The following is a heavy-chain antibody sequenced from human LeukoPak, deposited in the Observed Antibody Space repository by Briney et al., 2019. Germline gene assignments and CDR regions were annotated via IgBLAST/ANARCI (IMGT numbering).Heavy chain of an antibody. CDR1: GGTFSSYA. CDR2: IIPIFGTA. V-gene: IGHV1-69*01. D-gene: IGHD2-8*02. CDR3: ARESCTGGVCRATEYSWFDP. J-gene: IGHJ5*02. Sequence: SVKVSCKASGGTFSSYAISWVRQAPGQGLEWMGGIIPIFGTANYAQKFQGRVTITADESTSTAYMELSSLRSEDTAVYYCARESCTGGVCRATEYSWFDPWGQGTLVTVSS.